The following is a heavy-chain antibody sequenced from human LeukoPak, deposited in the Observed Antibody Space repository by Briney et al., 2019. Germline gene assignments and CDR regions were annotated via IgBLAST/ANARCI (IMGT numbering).Heavy chain of an antibody. CDR2: IYHSGNN. D-gene: IGHD3-10*01. V-gene: IGHV4-38-2*02. J-gene: IGHJ4*02. CDR3: ATSLYGSGNYSAY. CDR1: GYFISTGYY. Sequence: SETLSLTCTVSGYFISTGYYWGWIRQSPGKGLEWIAIIYHSGNNYYNPSLKSRVTISVDTSKNQFSLKLTSVTAADTAVYYCATSLYGSGNYSAYWGQGTLVTVSS.